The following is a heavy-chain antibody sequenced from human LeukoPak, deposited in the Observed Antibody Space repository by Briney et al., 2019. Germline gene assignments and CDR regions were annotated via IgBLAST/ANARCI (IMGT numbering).Heavy chain of an antibody. V-gene: IGHV7-4-1*02. D-gene: IGHD6-13*01. CDR2: INTYTGNP. J-gene: IGHJ4*02. CDR1: GYTFTTYA. CDR3: AKEGQYSSSWYLGY. Sequence: GASVKVSCTASGYTFTTYAMNWVRQAPGQGLELMGWINTYTGNPTYAQCFTGVFVFSLDTSVSTPYLQISSLKAEDTAVYYCAKEGQYSSSWYLGYWGQRTLVTVSS.